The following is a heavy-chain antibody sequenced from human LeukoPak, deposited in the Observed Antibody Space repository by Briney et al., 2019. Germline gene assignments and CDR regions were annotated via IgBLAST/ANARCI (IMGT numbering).Heavy chain of an antibody. D-gene: IGHD2-2*01. CDR2: IIPIFGTA. CDR3: ARGSVPAAMKYGWFDP. J-gene: IGHJ5*02. CDR1: GGTFSSYA. V-gene: IGHV1-69*01. Sequence: ASVKVSCKASGGTFSSYAISWVRQAPGQGLEWMGGIIPIFGTANYAQKFQGRVTITADESTSTAYMELSSLRSEDTAVYYCARGSVPAAMKYGWFDPWGQGTLVTVSS.